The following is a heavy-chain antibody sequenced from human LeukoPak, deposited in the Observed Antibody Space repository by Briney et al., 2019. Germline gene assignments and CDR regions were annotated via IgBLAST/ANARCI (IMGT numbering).Heavy chain of an antibody. V-gene: IGHV4-34*01. CDR3: ARGGGGRGLY. D-gene: IGHD3-16*01. CDR2: INRSGST. Sequence: PSETLSLTCAVYGGSFSGYYWSWIRQPPGKGLEWLGEINRSGSTNYNPSLTSRVAISADTSKNQFSLKLRSVTAADTAVYYCARGGGGRGLYWGQGTLVTVSS. J-gene: IGHJ4*02. CDR1: GGSFSGYY.